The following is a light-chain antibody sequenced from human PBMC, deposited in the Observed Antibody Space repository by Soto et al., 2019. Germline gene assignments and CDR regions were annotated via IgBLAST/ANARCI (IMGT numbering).Light chain of an antibody. CDR2: GAS. V-gene: IGKV3-20*01. CDR3: QQYGSSPRNT. Sequence: EIVLTQSPGTLSLSPGVRAILSCRDSQSVSSSYLAWYRQKPGQAPRLLIYGASSRATGIPDRFSGSGSGTDFTLTISRLEPEDFAVYYCQQYGSSPRNTFGQGTKLEIK. J-gene: IGKJ2*01. CDR1: QSVSSSY.